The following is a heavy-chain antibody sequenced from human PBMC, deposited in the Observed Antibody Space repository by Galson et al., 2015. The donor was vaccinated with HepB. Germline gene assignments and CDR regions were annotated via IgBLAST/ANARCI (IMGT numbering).Heavy chain of an antibody. Sequence: LRLSCAVSGFIFSNYDMHWVRQSPGKGLEWVALIAYDGSYQYYADSVKGRFTISRYNYKNTLYLQMNSQRAEDTAVYYWANWGGLVVDPAAQQPSLFDYCGQGTLVTASS. D-gene: IGHD2-2*01. J-gene: IGHJ4*02. CDR2: IAYDGSYQ. V-gene: IGHV3-30*18. CDR3: ANWGGLVVDPAAQQPSLFDY. CDR1: GFIFSNYD.